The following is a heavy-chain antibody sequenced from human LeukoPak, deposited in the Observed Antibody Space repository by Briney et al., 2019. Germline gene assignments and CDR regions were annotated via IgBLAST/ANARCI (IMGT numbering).Heavy chain of an antibody. CDR3: ARDLRYYYDSSGSYGYDY. CDR2: IYSGGST. D-gene: IGHD3-22*01. CDR1: GFTVSSNY. Sequence: GGSLRLSCAASGFTVSSNYMSWVRQALGKGLEWVSVIYSGGSTYYADSVKGRFTISRDNSKNTLYLQMNSLRAEDTAVYYCARDLRYYYDSSGSYGYDYWGQGTLVTVSS. J-gene: IGHJ4*02. V-gene: IGHV3-66*01.